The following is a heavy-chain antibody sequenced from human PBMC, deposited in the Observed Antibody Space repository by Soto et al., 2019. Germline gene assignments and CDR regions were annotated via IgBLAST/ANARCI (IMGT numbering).Heavy chain of an antibody. CDR3: GRDRVWNTVVREVDSFHI. J-gene: IGHJ3*02. CDR2: INAGKGNT. CDR1: GYTFTKYI. D-gene: IGHD2-15*01. V-gene: IGHV1-3*01. Sequence: ASVNVSCKASGYTFTKYIIHWVRQAPGHRLEWMGWINAGKGNTKYSQKFQGRVTITRDTSASKAYMELRSLRSEDTAVYYCGRDRVWNTVVREVDSFHIWGPGTIVTVSS.